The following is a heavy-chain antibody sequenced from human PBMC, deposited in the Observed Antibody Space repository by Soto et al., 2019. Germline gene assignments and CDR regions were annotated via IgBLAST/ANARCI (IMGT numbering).Heavy chain of an antibody. Sequence: SETLSLTCAVYGGSFSGYYWSWIRQPPGKGLEWIGEINHSGSTNYNPSLKSRVTISVDTSKNQFSLKLSSVTAADTAVYYCAIAAAGTGNDYWSQGTLVTVSS. CDR3: AIAAAGTGNDY. J-gene: IGHJ4*02. V-gene: IGHV4-34*01. D-gene: IGHD6-13*01. CDR1: GGSFSGYY. CDR2: INHSGST.